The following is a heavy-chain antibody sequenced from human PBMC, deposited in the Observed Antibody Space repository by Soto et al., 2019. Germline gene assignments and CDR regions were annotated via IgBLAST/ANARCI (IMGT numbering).Heavy chain of an antibody. CDR3: ARTFGPTSFFDY. V-gene: IGHV1-69*13. Sequence: SVKVSCKASGGTFSSYAISWVRQAPGQGLEWMGGIIPIFGTANYAQKFQGRVTITADESTSTAYMELSSLRSEDTAVYYCARTFGPTSFFDYWGQGTLATVSS. CDR1: GGTFSSYA. D-gene: IGHD3-16*01. CDR2: IIPIFGTA. J-gene: IGHJ4*02.